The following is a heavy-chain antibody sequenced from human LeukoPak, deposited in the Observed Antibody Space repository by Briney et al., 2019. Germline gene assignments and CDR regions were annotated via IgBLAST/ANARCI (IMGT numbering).Heavy chain of an antibody. CDR1: GFTVASNH. Sequence: GGSLRLSCVASGFTVASNHMNWVRQAPGKGLEGVSVIYKDGGSTYYADSVQGRFTISRGNAKNSLYLQMNSLRAEDPALYYCAKDYRLAETSYAFDIWGQGTMVTVS. CDR2: IYKDGGST. V-gene: IGHV3-53*05. D-gene: IGHD3-16*02. CDR3: AKDYRLAETSYAFDI. J-gene: IGHJ3*02.